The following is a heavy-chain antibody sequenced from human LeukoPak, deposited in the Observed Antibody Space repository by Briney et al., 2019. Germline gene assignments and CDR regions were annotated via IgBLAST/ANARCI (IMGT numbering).Heavy chain of an antibody. CDR3: ARDRTYYDTAGYYYVAYYHYMDI. Sequence: PGGSLRLSCAASGFTFSSYWMSWVRQAPGKGLEWVANIKQDGSEKYYVDSVEGRFTVSRDNAKNSLYLQMNSLKAEDTAVYFCARDRTYYDTAGYYYVAYYHYMDIWGRGTTVTVSS. D-gene: IGHD3-22*01. CDR2: IKQDGSEK. V-gene: IGHV3-7*01. J-gene: IGHJ6*03. CDR1: GFTFSSYW.